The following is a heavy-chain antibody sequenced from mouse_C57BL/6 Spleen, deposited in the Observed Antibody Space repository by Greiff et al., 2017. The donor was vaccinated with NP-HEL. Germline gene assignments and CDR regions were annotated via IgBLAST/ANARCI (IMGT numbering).Heavy chain of an antibody. CDR1: GYAFSSSW. V-gene: IGHV1-82*01. Sequence: QVQLQQSGPELVKPGASVKISCKASGYAFSSSWMNWVKQRPGKGLEWIGRIYPGDGDTNYIGKFKGKATLTADKSSSTAYMQLSSLTSEDSAVYFCARAPWYYFDYWGQGTTLTVSS. CDR2: IYPGDGDT. J-gene: IGHJ2*01. CDR3: ARAPWYYFDY.